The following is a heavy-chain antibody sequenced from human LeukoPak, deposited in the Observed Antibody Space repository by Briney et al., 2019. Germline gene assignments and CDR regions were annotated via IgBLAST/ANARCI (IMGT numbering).Heavy chain of an antibody. J-gene: IGHJ4*02. CDR3: ARGYYGY. V-gene: IGHV3-30*03. CDR1: GFTFDDYG. CDR2: ISYDGSNK. D-gene: IGHD3-3*01. Sequence: GGSLRLSCAASGFTFDDYGMSWVRQAPGKGLEWVAVISYDGSNKYYADSVKGRFTISRDNSKNTLYLQMSSLRAEDTAVYYCARGYYGYWGQGTLVTVSS.